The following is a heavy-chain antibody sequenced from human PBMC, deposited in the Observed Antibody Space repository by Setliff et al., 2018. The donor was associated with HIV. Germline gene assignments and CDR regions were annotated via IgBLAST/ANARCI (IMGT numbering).Heavy chain of an antibody. J-gene: IGHJ3*02. Sequence: SETLSLTCAVYGGSFSGYYWSWIRQPPGKGLEWIGEINHSGSTNYNPSLKSRVTISVDTSKNQFSLKLSSVTAADTAVYYCARGGIVVVPAAIFAFDIWGQGTMGTV. CDR1: GGSFSGYY. CDR2: INHSGST. D-gene: IGHD2-2*02. V-gene: IGHV4-34*01. CDR3: ARGGIVVVPAAIFAFDI.